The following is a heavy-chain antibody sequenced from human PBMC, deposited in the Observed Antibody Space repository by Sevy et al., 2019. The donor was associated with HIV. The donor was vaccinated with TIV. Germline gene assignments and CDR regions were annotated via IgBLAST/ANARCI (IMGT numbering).Heavy chain of an antibody. Sequence: GGSLRLSCAASGIAFSTYAMFWVRQAPGKGLEWVSSISASGYSTYYADSVKGRFTLSRDNSKNTLDLQMNSLRADDTALYYCAKGIGYSGYETDYWGQGTLVTVSS. CDR2: ISASGYST. D-gene: IGHD5-12*01. V-gene: IGHV3-23*01. CDR3: AKGIGYSGYETDY. CDR1: GIAFSTYA. J-gene: IGHJ4*02.